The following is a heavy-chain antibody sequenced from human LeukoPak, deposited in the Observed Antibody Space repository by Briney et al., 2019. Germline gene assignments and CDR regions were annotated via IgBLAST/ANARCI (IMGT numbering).Heavy chain of an antibody. V-gene: IGHV4-34*01. Sequence: SETLSLTCAVYGGSFSGYYWSWIRQPPGKGLEWIGEINHSGSTNYNPSLKSRVTISVDTSKNQFSLKLSSVTAADTAVYYCARAGYSSSWYSRGWFDPWGQGTLVTVSS. J-gene: IGHJ5*02. CDR2: INHSGST. CDR3: ARAGYSSSWYSRGWFDP. CDR1: GGSFSGYY. D-gene: IGHD6-13*01.